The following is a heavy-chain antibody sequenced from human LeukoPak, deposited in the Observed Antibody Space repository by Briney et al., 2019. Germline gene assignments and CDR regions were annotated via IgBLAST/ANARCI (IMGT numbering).Heavy chain of an antibody. CDR2: IKHNGGEK. Sequence: GGSLRLSCVASGFTFTDYFMSGVRQAPGKGLEWVASIKHNGGEKYYVDSVKGRFTISRDNAKNSLYLEMSSLRVEDTAVYYCARGRGPYGWFDPWGQGTLVTVSS. D-gene: IGHD3-10*01. V-gene: IGHV3-7*01. J-gene: IGHJ5*02. CDR1: GFTFTDYF. CDR3: ARGRGPYGWFDP.